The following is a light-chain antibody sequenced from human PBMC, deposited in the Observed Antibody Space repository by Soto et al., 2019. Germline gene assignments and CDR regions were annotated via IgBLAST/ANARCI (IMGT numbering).Light chain of an antibody. CDR3: QQCGSSIT. J-gene: IGKJ5*01. CDR2: AAS. Sequence: DIQMTQSPSSLSASVGDRVTITCRASQSISSYLNWYQQKPGKAPKLLIYAASSLQSGVPSRFSGSGSGTDFTLTISRLEPEDFAVYYCQQCGSSITFGQGTRLEIK. V-gene: IGKV1-39*01. CDR1: QSISSY.